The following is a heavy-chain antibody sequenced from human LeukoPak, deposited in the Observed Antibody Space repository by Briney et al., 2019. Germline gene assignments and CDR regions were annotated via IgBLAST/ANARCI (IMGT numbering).Heavy chain of an antibody. CDR2: IYYSGST. CDR3: ARSTSAYYFDY. CDR1: GGSISSYY. J-gene: IGHJ4*02. Sequence: SETLSLTCTVSGGSISSYYWSWIRQPPGKGLEWIGYIYYSGSTNYNPSLKSRVTISVDTSKNQFSLKLSSVTAADTAVYYCARSTSAYYFDYWGQGALVTVSS. D-gene: IGHD2-2*01. V-gene: IGHV4-59*01.